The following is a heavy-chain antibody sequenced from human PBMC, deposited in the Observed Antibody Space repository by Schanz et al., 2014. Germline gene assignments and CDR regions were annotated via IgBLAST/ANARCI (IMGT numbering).Heavy chain of an antibody. CDR2: IKKDGSEK. CDR3: ARGRVLES. J-gene: IGHJ5*02. V-gene: IGHV3-7*01. Sequence: EVQLAESGGGLVQPGGSLRLSCAASGFTFSGFWMTWVRQAPGKGLEWVANIKKDGSEKYYVDSVKGRFTISRDNAKNSLFLQMNSLRPEDTAVYYCARGRVLESWGQGTLVTDSS. D-gene: IGHD1-1*01. CDR1: GFTFSGFW.